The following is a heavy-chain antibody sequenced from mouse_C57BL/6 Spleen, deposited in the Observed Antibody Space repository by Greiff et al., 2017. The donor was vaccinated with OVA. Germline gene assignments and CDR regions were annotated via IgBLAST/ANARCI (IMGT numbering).Heavy chain of an antibody. CDR2: IYPRSGNT. CDR3: ARGAYDYDVDYAMDY. Sequence: VQLQQSGAELARPGASVKLSCKASGYTFTSYGISWVKQRTGQGLEWIGEIYPRSGNTYYNEKFKGKATLTADKSSSTAYMELRSLTSEDSAVYFCARGAYDYDVDYAMDYWGQGTSVTVSS. D-gene: IGHD2-4*01. CDR1: GYTFTSYG. V-gene: IGHV1-81*01. J-gene: IGHJ4*01.